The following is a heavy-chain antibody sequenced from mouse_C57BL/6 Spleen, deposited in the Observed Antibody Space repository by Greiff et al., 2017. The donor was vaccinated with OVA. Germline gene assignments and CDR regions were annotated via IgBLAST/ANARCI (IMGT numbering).Heavy chain of an antibody. D-gene: IGHD2-4*01. CDR2: ILPGSGST. V-gene: IGHV1-9*01. J-gene: IGHJ1*03. CDR1: GYTFTGYW. Sequence: QVQLQQSGAELMKPGASVKLSCKATGYTFTGYWIEWVKQRPGHGLEWIGEILPGSGSTNYNEKFKGKATFTVDTSSNTAYMQLSSLTTEDSAIYYCARWGGLRRDWDFDVWGTGTTVTVSS. CDR3: ARWGGLRRDWDFDV.